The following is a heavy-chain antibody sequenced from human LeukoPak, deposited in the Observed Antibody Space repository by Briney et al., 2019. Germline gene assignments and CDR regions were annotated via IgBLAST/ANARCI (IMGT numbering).Heavy chain of an antibody. J-gene: IGHJ4*02. CDR1: GGSISSSSYY. Sequence: SETLSLTCSVSGGSISSSSYYWGWIRQPPGKGLEWIGSIYYSGSTYYNPSLKSRVTISVDTSKNQFSLKLRSVTAADTAVYYCARRFGWDSFDYWGQGTLVTVSS. D-gene: IGHD1-26*01. V-gene: IGHV4-39*01. CDR3: ARRFGWDSFDY. CDR2: IYYSGST.